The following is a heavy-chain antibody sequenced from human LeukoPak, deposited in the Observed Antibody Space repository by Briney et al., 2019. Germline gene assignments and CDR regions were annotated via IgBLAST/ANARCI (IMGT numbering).Heavy chain of an antibody. D-gene: IGHD6-19*01. V-gene: IGHV3-33*01. CDR1: GFTFSSYG. CDR3: ARSHYSGGWYEADY. J-gene: IGHJ4*02. CDR2: IWYDGSNK. Sequence: GGSLRLSCAASGFTFSSYGMHWVRQAPGKGLEWVAVIWYDGSNKYYADSVKGRFTISRDNSKNTLYLQMNSLRAEDTAVYYCARSHYSGGWYEADYWGQGTLVTVSS.